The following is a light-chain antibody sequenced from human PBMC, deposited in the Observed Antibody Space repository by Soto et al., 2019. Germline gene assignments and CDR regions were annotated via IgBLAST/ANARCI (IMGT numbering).Light chain of an antibody. CDR2: DNA. J-gene: IGLJ3*02. CDR1: SSNIGAGYD. CDR3: QSYDSSLGGYWV. V-gene: IGLV1-40*01. Sequence: QSVLTQPPSVSGAPGQRVTISCTGSSSNIGAGYDVHWYQQLPGTAPKLLIYDNANRPSGVPDRFSGSKSGTSASLAITGLQAEDEADYYCQSYDSSLGGYWVFGGGTKVTVL.